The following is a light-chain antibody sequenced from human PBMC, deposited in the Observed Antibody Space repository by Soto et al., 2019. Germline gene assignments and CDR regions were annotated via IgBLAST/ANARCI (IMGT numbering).Light chain of an antibody. CDR2: GVS. CDR1: SSDVGGDYNY. Sequence: QSALTQPRSVSGSPGQSVTISCTGTSSDVGGDYNYVSWYQQHPGKAPKLMIYGVSKRPSGVPDRFSGSKSGNTASLTISGLQAEDEADYFCCSYAGIYTWVFGGGTKLTVL. CDR3: CSYAGIYTWV. J-gene: IGLJ3*02. V-gene: IGLV2-11*01.